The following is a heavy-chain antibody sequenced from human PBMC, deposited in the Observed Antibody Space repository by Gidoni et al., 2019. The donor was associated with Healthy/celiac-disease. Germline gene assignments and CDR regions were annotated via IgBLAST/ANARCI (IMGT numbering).Heavy chain of an antibody. CDR3: ARDAPSSLNYYGSGSYYNGYHLDL. CDR1: VGLIRSYY. CDR2: IYTSGST. D-gene: IGHD3-10*01. V-gene: IGHV4-4*07. J-gene: IGHJ2*01. Sequence: QVQLQETGPGLVKPSEPLSLACTFPVGLIRSYYWGSIRQPGGKGLEWIGRIYTSGSTNYNPSLKGRVTLSVDTSKNQFSLKLSSVTAADTAVYYCARDAPSSLNYYGSGSYYNGYHLDLWGRGTLVTVSS.